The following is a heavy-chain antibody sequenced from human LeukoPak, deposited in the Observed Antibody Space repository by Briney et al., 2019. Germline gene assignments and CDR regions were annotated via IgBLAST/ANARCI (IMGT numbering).Heavy chain of an antibody. Sequence: GGSLRLSCAASGFTFSSFDMHWVRQPTGQGLEWASTIGTASDTYYPGSVEGRFTPSRDNAKNSLYLQMNSLTAGDTAVYYCARGPPRGKYYYMDVWGKGTTVTVSS. D-gene: IGHD1-1*01. J-gene: IGHJ6*03. CDR2: IGTASDT. V-gene: IGHV3-13*01. CDR3: ARGPPRGKYYYMDV. CDR1: GFTFSSFD.